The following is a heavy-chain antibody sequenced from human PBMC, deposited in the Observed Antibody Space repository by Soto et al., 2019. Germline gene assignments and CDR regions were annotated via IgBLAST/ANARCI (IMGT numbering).Heavy chain of an antibody. CDR3: ARDAPFHYMDV. CDR2: IYNSGST. J-gene: IGHJ6*03. Sequence: PSETLSLTCTVSGGSISSYYVSWIRQPPGKGLEWIGNIYNSGSTNYNPSLKSRVTISVDTSKNQFSLKLSSVTAADTAVYYCARDAPFHYMDVWGKGTTVTVS. V-gene: IGHV4-59*01. CDR1: GGSISSYY.